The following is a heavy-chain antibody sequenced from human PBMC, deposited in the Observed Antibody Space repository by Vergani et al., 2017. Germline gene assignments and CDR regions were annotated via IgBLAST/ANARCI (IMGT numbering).Heavy chain of an antibody. CDR1: GGTFSSYA. CDR3: ARVYSSGYFNWFDP. Sequence: QVQLVQSGAEVKKPGSSVKVSCKSSGGTFSSYAISWVRQAPGQGLEWMGGMIPIFGTANYAQKFQGRVTITADESTSTSYMELSSLRSEDTAVYYCARVYSSGYFNWFDPWGQGTLVTVSS. V-gene: IGHV1-69*12. CDR2: MIPIFGTA. J-gene: IGHJ5*02. D-gene: IGHD3-22*01.